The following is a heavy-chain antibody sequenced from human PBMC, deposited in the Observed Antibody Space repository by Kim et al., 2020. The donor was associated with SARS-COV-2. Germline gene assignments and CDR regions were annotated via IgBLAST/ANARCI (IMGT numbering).Heavy chain of an antibody. J-gene: IGHJ3*02. Sequence: DNDLPVRERITINPDQSNNQFSLQLNDVTPEDTAVYYCARDTPGQKGFDIWGQGTMVTVSS. V-gene: IGHV6-1*01. CDR3: ARDTPGQKGFDI.